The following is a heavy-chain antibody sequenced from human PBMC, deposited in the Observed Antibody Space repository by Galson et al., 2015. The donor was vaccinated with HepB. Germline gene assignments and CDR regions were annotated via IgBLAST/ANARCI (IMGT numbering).Heavy chain of an antibody. CDR2: ISDDGSRT. CDR3: AREGDSSGQCGDFHI. V-gene: IGHV3-30*03. CDR1: GFTFSKSV. J-gene: IGHJ3*02. D-gene: IGHD3-22*01. Sequence: SLRLSCAASGFTFSKSVMHWVRLAPGKGPEWVAGISDDGSRTHYAHSVEGRFSISRDNSKNTVYLQMNSLKVEDAAMFYCAREGDSSGQCGDFHIWGQGTMVTVSS.